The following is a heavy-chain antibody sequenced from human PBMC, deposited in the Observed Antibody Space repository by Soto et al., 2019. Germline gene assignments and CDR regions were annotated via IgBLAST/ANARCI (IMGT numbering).Heavy chain of an antibody. CDR3: AKNRGIIMIVES. J-gene: IGHJ4*02. CDR1: GFKFDDYM. V-gene: IGHV3-23*01. D-gene: IGHD3-22*01. CDR2: IVDGGDTT. Sequence: GWSLRLSCEASGFKFDDYMMHWVRQAPGKGLEWVSAIVDGGDTTYYADSVKGRFTISRDNSKNTLYLQMDSLRAEDTAVYYCAKNRGIIMIVESWGQGTLVTVS.